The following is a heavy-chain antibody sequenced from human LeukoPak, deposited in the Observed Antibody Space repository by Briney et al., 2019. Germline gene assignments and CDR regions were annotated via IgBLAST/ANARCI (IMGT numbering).Heavy chain of an antibody. Sequence: QSGGSLRLSCAASGFTFSSYWMSWVRQAPGKGLEWVANIKQDGSEKNYVDSVRGRFTISRDNAKNSVYLQMNSLRAEDTAVYYCARGSPMGSFWGQGSLVTVSS. D-gene: IGHD3-16*01. CDR1: GFTFSSYW. J-gene: IGHJ4*02. V-gene: IGHV3-7*01. CDR2: IKQDGSEK. CDR3: ARGSPMGSF.